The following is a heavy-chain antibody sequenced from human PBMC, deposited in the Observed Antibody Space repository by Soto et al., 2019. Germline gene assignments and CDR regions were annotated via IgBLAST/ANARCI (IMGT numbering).Heavy chain of an antibody. CDR1: GFTFSSST. J-gene: IGHJ5*02. CDR3: ARDAGYCSSSICYVGWFDP. CDR2: ISSSGTTI. Sequence: GGSLRLSCAASGFTFSSSTMNWVRQAPGKGLEWLSYISSSGTTIYYADSVKGRFTISRDNAKNSLYLQMNSLRAEDTAVYYCARDAGYCSSSICYVGWFDPWGQGTLVTVSS. V-gene: IGHV3-48*01. D-gene: IGHD2-2*01.